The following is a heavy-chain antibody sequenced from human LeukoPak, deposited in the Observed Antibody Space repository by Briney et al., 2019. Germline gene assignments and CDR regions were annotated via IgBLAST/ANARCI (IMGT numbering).Heavy chain of an antibody. CDR3: ARDSPPRYFQH. J-gene: IGHJ1*01. V-gene: IGHV3-21*01. CDR1: GFTFSSYS. CDR2: ISSSSSYI. Sequence: GGSLRLSCAASGFTFSSYSMNWVRQAPGKGLEWVSSISSSSSYIYYADSVKGRFTISRDNAKNSLYLQMNSLRVEDTAVYYCARDSPPRYFQHWGQGTLVTVPS.